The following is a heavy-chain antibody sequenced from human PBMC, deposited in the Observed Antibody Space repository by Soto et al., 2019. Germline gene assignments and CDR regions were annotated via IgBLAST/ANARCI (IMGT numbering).Heavy chain of an antibody. D-gene: IGHD2-21*02. CDR3: ARDYDCGGDTDCDFDL. Sequence: QVQLVQSGAEVKKPGSSVKVSCKASGGTFSSYAISWVRQAPGQGLEWMGGIIPIFGTANYAQKFQGRVTITADETTSTAYMKLSSLRAEDTTVYYCARDYDCGGDTDCDFDLWGRGTLVTVSS. V-gene: IGHV1-69*19. J-gene: IGHJ2*01. CDR2: IIPIFGTA. CDR1: GGTFSSYA.